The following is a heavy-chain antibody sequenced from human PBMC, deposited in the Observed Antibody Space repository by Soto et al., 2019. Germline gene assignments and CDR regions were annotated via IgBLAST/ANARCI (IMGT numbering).Heavy chain of an antibody. V-gene: IGHV1-3*01. CDR2: INAGNGNT. CDR1: GYAFTIYA. Sequence: VSVKVSCKASGYAFTIYAMHWVRQAPGQRLERMGWINAGNGNTKYSQKFQGRVTITRDTSASTTYMELSSLRSEDTAVYYCARGPRYYYDAFDSWGQGTMVTVSS. CDR3: ARGPRYYYDAFDS. D-gene: IGHD3-10*01. J-gene: IGHJ3*02.